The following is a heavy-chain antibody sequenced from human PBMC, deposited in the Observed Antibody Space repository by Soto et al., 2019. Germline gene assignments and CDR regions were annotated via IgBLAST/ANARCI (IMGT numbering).Heavy chain of an antibody. Sequence: GGSLRLSCTTSGFNFNRAWMSWVRQAPGKGLEWVGRSRSKSDGGATDFAPPVRDRFTISRDDSEGLLFLQMNGLKTEDTGVYYCITDTLPFSTTMTTTGGGYWGQGTLVTVSS. CDR2: SRSKSDGGAT. D-gene: IGHD4-17*01. V-gene: IGHV3-15*01. J-gene: IGHJ4*02. CDR1: GFNFNRAW. CDR3: ITDTLPFSTTMTTTGGGY.